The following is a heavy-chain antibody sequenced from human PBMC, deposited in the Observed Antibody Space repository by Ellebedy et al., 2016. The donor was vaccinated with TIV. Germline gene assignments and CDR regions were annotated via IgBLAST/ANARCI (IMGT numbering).Heavy chain of an antibody. CDR3: ARDPVGVGPAFDV. Sequence: GESLKISCAASGLTFRSHAMTWVRQAPGKGLEWVSSITESGGNTYYADSVKGRFTISRDNSKDTLFLQMNSLRAEDTAIYFCARDPVGVGPAFDVWGQGTMVTVSS. CDR2: ITESGGNT. J-gene: IGHJ3*01. V-gene: IGHV3-23*01. CDR1: GLTFRSHA. D-gene: IGHD4-23*01.